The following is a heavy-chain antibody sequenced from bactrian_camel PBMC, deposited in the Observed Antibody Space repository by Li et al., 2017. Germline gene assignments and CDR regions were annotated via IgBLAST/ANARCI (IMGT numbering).Heavy chain of an antibody. D-gene: IGHD2*01. CDR2: IGESV. J-gene: IGHJ4*01. CDR3: AASTRLLPRLRSDDYGY. Sequence: VQLVESGGGSVQTGGSLRLSCTASKFNYNMGWFRMVPGKEREDVACIGESVSYADSVKGRFAISQDTAKNTVFLQMDSLKPEDTAMYYCAASTRLLPRLRSDDYGYWGQGTQVTVS. V-gene: IGHV3S60*01. CDR1: KFNYN.